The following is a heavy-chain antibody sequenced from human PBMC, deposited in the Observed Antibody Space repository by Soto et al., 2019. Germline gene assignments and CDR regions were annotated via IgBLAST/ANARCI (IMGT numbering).Heavy chain of an antibody. D-gene: IGHD6-6*01. CDR3: ARGRGRNGAARPFD. CDR1: GYTFTSYD. J-gene: IGHJ4*02. V-gene: IGHV1-8*01. CDR2: MNPNSGNT. Sequence: QVQLVQSGAEVKKPGASVKVSCKASGYTFTSYDINWVRQATGQGLEWMGWMNPNSGNTGYAQKFQGRVTINRNTSRSTAYRELSSLRSEDPAVYYCARGRGRNGAARPFDWGQGTLVTVSS.